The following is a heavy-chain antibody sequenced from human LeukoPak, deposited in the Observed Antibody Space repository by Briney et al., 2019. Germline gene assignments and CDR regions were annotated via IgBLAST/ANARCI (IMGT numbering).Heavy chain of an antibody. CDR1: GGTFSSYA. J-gene: IGHJ4*02. CDR3: ASQSIAVAGTGGGDY. CDR2: IIPIFGTA. V-gene: IGHV1-69*13. Sequence: SVNVSCKASGGTFSSYAISWVRQAPGQGLEWMGGIIPIFGTANYAQKFQGRVTITADESTSTAYMELSSLRSEDTAVYYCASQSIAVAGTGGGDYWGQGTLVTVSS. D-gene: IGHD6-19*01.